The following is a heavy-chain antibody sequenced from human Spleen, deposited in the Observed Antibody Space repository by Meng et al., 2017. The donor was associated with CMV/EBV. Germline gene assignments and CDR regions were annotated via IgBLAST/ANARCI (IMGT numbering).Heavy chain of an antibody. CDR3: VRVAAGTGPRGSFDY. V-gene: IGHV3-9*01. J-gene: IGHJ4*02. Sequence: SLKISCAASGFAFDDYAMHWVRQVPGKGLEWVSSISWNSDNLAYADSVKGRFTISRDNAKNSLSLQMKSLRAEDTAVYYCVRVAAGTGPRGSFDYWGQGTLVTVSS. CDR2: ISWNSDNL. CDR1: GFAFDDYA. D-gene: IGHD6-13*01.